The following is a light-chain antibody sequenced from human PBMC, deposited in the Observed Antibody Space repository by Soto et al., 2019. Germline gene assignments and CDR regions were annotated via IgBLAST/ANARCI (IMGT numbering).Light chain of an antibody. V-gene: IGLV4-60*03. CDR2: LEGSGSY. J-gene: IGLJ3*02. CDR1: NGHSSYI. Sequence: QSVLTQSSSASASLGSSVKLTCTLSNGHSSYIIAWHQQQPGKAPRFLMKLEGSGSYNKGSGVPDRFSGSSSGADRYLTISNLQSEDEADYTCETWDTNTWVFGGGTKVTVL. CDR3: ETWDTNTWV.